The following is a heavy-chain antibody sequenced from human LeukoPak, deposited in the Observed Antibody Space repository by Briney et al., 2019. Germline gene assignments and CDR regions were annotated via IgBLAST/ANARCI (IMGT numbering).Heavy chain of an antibody. V-gene: IGHV3-48*04. J-gene: IGHJ6*04. D-gene: IGHD3-10*02. CDR1: EFSFSSYS. Sequence: GGSLRLSCAASEFSFSSYSMNWVRQAPGKGLEWVSYISSSGSTIYYADSVKGRFTISRDNAKNSLYLQMNSLRAEDTAVYYCAELGITMIGGVWGKGTTVTISS. CDR3: AELGITMIGGV. CDR2: ISSSGSTI.